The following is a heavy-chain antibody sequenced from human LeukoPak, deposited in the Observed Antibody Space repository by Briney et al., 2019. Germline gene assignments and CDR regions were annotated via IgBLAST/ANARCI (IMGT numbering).Heavy chain of an antibody. CDR1: GFTFSSYS. CDR2: ISSSGGTT. CDR3: ARGMATVDPFDY. Sequence: GGSLRLSCAASGFTFSSYSMSWVRQAPGKGLEWVSAISSSGGTTYFAGSVKGRFTISRDNSKNTLHLQMNSLRAEDTAVYYCARGMATVDPFDYWGQGTLVTVSS. V-gene: IGHV3-23*01. J-gene: IGHJ4*02. D-gene: IGHD4-23*01.